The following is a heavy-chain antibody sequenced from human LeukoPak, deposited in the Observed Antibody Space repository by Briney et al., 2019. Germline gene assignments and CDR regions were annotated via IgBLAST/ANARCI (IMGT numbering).Heavy chain of an antibody. CDR1: GYTFTGYY. D-gene: IGHD3-22*01. V-gene: IGHV1-2*02. CDR2: INPNSGGT. CDR3: ARATYDSSGYYYVGY. J-gene: IGHJ4*02. Sequence: GASVTVSCKASGYTFTGYYMHWVRQAPGQGLEWMGWINPNSGGTNYAQKFQGRVTMTRDTSISTAYMELSRLRSDDTAVYYCARATYDSSGYYYVGYWGQGTLVTVSS.